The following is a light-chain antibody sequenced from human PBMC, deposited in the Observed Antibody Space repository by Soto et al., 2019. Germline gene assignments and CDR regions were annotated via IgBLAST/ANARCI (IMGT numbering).Light chain of an antibody. V-gene: IGLV2-14*01. CDR2: DVS. Sequence: QSALTQPASVSGSPGQSITISCTGTSSDVGGYNYVSLYQKHPGKAPKLMIYDVSNRPSGVSNRFSGSKSGNTASLTISGLHAEDDADYYCSSYTTSSTPVFGGGTKLTVL. CDR1: SSDVGGYNY. J-gene: IGLJ2*01. CDR3: SSYTTSSTPV.